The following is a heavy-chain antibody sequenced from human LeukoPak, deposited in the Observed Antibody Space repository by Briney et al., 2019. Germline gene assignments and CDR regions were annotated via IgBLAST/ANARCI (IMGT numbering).Heavy chain of an antibody. CDR3: AKDWSEYYGSGSFDY. CDR1: GFTFSSYA. D-gene: IGHD3-10*01. J-gene: IGHJ4*02. V-gene: IGHV3-23*01. CDR2: ISGSGGST. Sequence: GGSLRLSCAASGFTFSSYAMSWVRQAPGKGLEWVSAISGSGGSTYYADSVKGRFTNSRDNYNNTLYLQMNSLRAEDTAVYYCAKDWSEYYGSGSFDYWGQGTLVTVSS.